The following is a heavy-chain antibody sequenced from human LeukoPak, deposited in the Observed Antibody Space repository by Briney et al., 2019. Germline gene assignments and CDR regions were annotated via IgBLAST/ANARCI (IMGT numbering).Heavy chain of an antibody. D-gene: IGHD3-3*01. J-gene: IGHJ4*02. CDR1: GFTFSSYA. V-gene: IGHV3-23*01. Sequence: PGGSLRLSCAASGFTFSSYAMTWVRQAPGKGLEWVSAISGSGGSTYYADSVKGRFTISRDNSKNTLYLQMNSLRAEDTAVYYCAKDGRFLEWSSSDYWGQGTLVTVSS. CDR2: ISGSGGST. CDR3: AKDGRFLEWSSSDY.